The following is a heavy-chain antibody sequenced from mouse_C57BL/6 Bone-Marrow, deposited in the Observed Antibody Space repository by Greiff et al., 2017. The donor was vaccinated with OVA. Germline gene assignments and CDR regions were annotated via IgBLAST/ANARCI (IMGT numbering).Heavy chain of an antibody. J-gene: IGHJ3*01. CDR2: FHPYNDDT. D-gene: IGHD2-4*01. Sequence: QVNVKQSGAELVKPGASVKMSCKASGYTFTTYPIEWMKQNHGKSLEWIGNFHPYNDDTKYNEKFKGKATLTVEKSSSTVYLELSRLTSDDSAVYYCARPGDYDGDWFAYWGQGTLVTVSA. V-gene: IGHV1-47*01. CDR3: ARPGDYDGDWFAY. CDR1: GYTFTTYP.